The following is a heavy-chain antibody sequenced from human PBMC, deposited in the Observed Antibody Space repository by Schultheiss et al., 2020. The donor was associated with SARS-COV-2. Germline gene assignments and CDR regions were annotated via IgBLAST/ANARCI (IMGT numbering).Heavy chain of an antibody. CDR3: ARGYTYSSGWYYY. CDR1: GGSISGYY. V-gene: IGHV4-34*01. Sequence: SETLSLTCTVSGGSISGYYWSWIRQPPGKGLEWIGEINHSGSTNYNPSLKSRVTISVDTSKNQFSLKLSSVTAADTAVYYCARGYTYSSGWYYYWGQGTLVTVSS. D-gene: IGHD6-19*01. J-gene: IGHJ4*02. CDR2: INHSGST.